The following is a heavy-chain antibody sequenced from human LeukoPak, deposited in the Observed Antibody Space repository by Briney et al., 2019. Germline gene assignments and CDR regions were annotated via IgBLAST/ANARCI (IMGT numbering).Heavy chain of an antibody. J-gene: IGHJ3*02. CDR3: ARDWVYGGNRAFDI. D-gene: IGHD4-23*01. CDR2: ISSSSSYI. V-gene: IGHV3-21*01. Sequence: GGSLRLSCAASGFTFSSYSMNWVRQAPGKGLEWVSSISSSSSYIYYADSAKGRFTISRDNAKNSLYLQMNSLRAEDTAVYYCARDWVYGGNRAFDIWGQGTMVTVSS. CDR1: GFTFSSYS.